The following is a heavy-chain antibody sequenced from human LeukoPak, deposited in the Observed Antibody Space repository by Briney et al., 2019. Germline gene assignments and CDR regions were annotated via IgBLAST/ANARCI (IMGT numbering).Heavy chain of an antibody. CDR2: IYYSGST. CDR1: GGSINSYY. D-gene: IGHD5-24*01. CDR3: ARVTPTIASNFDY. J-gene: IGHJ4*02. Sequence: PSETLSLTCAVSGGSINSYYWSWLRQPPGKGLEWIGYIYYSGSTYYNPSLKSRVTISVDTSKNQFSLNLNSVTAADTAVYYCARVTPTIASNFDYWGQGILVTVSS. V-gene: IGHV4-59*01.